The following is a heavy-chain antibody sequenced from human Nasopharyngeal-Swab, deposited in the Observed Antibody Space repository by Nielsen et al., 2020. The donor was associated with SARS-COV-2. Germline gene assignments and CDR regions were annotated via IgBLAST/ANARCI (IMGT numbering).Heavy chain of an antibody. J-gene: IGHJ4*02. D-gene: IGHD6-19*01. V-gene: IGHV7-4-1*02. CDR3: ARGRVGAVAGTENDY. Sequence: WVRQAPGQGLEWMGWINTNTGNPTYAQGFTGRFVFSLDTSVNTAYLQISSLKAEDTAVYYCARGRVGAVAGTENDYWGQGTLVTVSS. CDR2: INTNTGNP.